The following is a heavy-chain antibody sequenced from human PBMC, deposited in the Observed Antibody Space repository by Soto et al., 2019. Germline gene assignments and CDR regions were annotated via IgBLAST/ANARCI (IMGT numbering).Heavy chain of an antibody. CDR2: IWYDGSNK. J-gene: IGHJ4*02. Sequence: VGSLRLSCAASGFTFSSYAMSWVRQAPGKGLEWVAVIWYDGSNKYYADSVKGRFTISRDNSKNTLYLQMNGLRAEDTAVYYCAKDRLAGNFDYWGQGTQVTVSS. V-gene: IGHV3-33*06. CDR1: GFTFSSYA. CDR3: AKDRLAGNFDY.